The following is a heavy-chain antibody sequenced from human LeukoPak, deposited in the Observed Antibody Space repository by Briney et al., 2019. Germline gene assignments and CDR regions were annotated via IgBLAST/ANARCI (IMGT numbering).Heavy chain of an antibody. CDR3: ARRNDPYGLDV. V-gene: IGHV4-59*08. CDR1: GGSISRDY. CDR2: IYYSGST. Sequence: PSETLSLTCIVSGGSISRDYWTWIRQPPGKGLEWIGYIYYSGSTYYNPSLKSRVTIPVETSKNQFSLKLSSVTAADTAVYYCARRNDPYGLDVWGQGTTVTVSS. D-gene: IGHD1-1*01. J-gene: IGHJ6*02.